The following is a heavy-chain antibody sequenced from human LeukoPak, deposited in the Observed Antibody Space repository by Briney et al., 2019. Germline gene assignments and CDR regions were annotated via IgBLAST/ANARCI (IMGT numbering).Heavy chain of an antibody. CDR2: ISGSGVTT. V-gene: IGHV3-23*01. D-gene: IGHD1-26*01. CDR3: AKKVVVGATSPYSDFQD. J-gene: IGHJ1*01. Sequence: GGSLRLSCVASGFTFSSYAMRWVRQAPGKGLEWVSAISGSGVTTHYAGSVKGRFSISRDNSKNTLYLQMNSLRAEDTALYYCAKKVVVGATSPYSDFQDWGQGTLVTVSS. CDR1: GFTFSSYA.